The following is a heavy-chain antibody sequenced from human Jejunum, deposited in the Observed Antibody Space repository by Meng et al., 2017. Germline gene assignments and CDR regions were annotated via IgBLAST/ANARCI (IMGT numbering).Heavy chain of an antibody. CDR3: ARGGDPRAYYFDY. Sequence: PQGGAGLLKPSETLPLTCAVYGGSFSGYYCGWIRQAPGKGLEWIGDIDHSGSTNYNPSLKNRVTISVDTSRNQISLNLNSVTAADTAVYYCARGGDPRAYYFDYWGQGNLVTVSS. V-gene: IGHV4-34*01. CDR1: GGSFSGYY. J-gene: IGHJ4*02. D-gene: IGHD3-10*01. CDR2: IDHSGST.